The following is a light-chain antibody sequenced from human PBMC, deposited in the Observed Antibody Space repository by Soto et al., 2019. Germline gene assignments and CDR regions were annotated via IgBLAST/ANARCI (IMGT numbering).Light chain of an antibody. CDR2: XXL. CDR1: QSVSTN. V-gene: IGKV3-15*01. Sequence: EIVMTQSPATLSVSPGERATLSCRASQSVSTNLAWYQQKPGKXXRXLXXXXLTRATGITARFSGSGSGTEFTLTISSLQSEDFAFYYCQQCNNWPRTCGQGT. J-gene: IGKJ1*01. CDR3: QQCNNWPRT.